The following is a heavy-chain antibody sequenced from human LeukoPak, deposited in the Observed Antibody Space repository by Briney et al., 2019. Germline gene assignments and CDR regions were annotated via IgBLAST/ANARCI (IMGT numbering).Heavy chain of an antibody. Sequence: GASVKVSCKASGYTFTSYGISWVRQAPGQGLEWMGWISAYNGNTNYAQKLQGRVTMTTDTSTSTAYMELRSLRSDDTAVYYCARVSYRWSQGGDYFDYWGQGTLVTVSS. D-gene: IGHD4-23*01. V-gene: IGHV1-18*01. J-gene: IGHJ4*02. CDR1: GYTFTSYG. CDR2: ISAYNGNT. CDR3: ARVSYRWSQGGDYFDY.